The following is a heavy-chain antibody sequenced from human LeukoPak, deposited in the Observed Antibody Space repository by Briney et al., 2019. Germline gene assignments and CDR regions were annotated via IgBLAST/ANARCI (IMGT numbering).Heavy chain of an antibody. D-gene: IGHD3-3*01. Sequence: GESLKISCKGSGYSFTSYWIGWVRQMPGKGLEWMGIIYPGDSDTRYSPSFQGQVTISADKSISTAYLQWSSLKASDTAMYYCARYEGEWLLDRYYYYMDVWGKGTTVTVSS. CDR2: IYPGDSDT. J-gene: IGHJ6*03. V-gene: IGHV5-51*01. CDR3: ARYEGEWLLDRYYYYMDV. CDR1: GYSFTSYW.